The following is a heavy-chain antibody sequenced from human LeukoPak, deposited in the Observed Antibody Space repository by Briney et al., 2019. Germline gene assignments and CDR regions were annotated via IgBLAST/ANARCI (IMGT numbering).Heavy chain of an antibody. J-gene: IGHJ4*02. V-gene: IGHV3-66*01. CDR1: GFTVSSNY. Sequence: GESLRLSCAASGFTVSSNYMSWVRQAPGKGLEWVSVIYSGGSTYYADSVKGRFTISRDNSKNTLYLQMNSLRAEDTAVYYCARAKFRRYYFDYWGQGTLVTVAS. CDR2: IYSGGST. D-gene: IGHD3-16*01. CDR3: ARAKFRRYYFDY.